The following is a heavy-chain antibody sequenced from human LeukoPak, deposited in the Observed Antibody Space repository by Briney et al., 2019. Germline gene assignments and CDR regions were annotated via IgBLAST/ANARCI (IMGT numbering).Heavy chain of an antibody. V-gene: IGHV4-31*03. Sequence: SQTLSLTCTVSGGSISSGGYYWSWIRQHPGKGLEWIGYIYYSGSTYYNPSLKSRVTISVDTSKNQFSLKLSSVTAADTAVYYCAKPEITMIVVELFFDYWGQGTLVTVSS. D-gene: IGHD3-22*01. CDR3: AKPEITMIVVELFFDY. CDR1: GGSISSGGYY. J-gene: IGHJ4*02. CDR2: IYYSGST.